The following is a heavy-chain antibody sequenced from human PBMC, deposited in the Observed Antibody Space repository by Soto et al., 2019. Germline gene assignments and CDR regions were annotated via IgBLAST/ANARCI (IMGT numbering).Heavy chain of an antibody. CDR3: ARGDSGSDY. CDR2: IIPIFGTS. Sequence: QVQLVQSGAEVKKPGSSLQVSCKASGGTFSSYAISWVRQAPGQGLEWMGGIIPIFGTSNYAQKFQVRVTITADESTSTAYMELSSLRYEDTAVYYCARGDSGSDYWGQGTLVTVSS. V-gene: IGHV1-69*01. CDR1: GGTFSSYA. J-gene: IGHJ4*02.